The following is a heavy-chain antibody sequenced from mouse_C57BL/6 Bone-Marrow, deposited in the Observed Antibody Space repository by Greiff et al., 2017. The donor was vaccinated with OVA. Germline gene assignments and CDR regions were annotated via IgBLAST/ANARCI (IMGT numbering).Heavy chain of an antibody. CDR3: AREDCGSCAMDY. V-gene: IGHV5-4*01. CDR1: GFTFSSYA. J-gene: IGHJ4*01. CDR2: ISDGGSYT. D-gene: IGHD1-1*01. Sequence: DVHLVESGGGLVKPGGSLKLSCAASGFTFSSYAMSWVRQTPEKRLEWVATISDGGSYTYYPDNVKGRFTISRDNAKNNLYMQMSHLKSEDTAMYYCAREDCGSCAMDYWGQGTSVTVSS.